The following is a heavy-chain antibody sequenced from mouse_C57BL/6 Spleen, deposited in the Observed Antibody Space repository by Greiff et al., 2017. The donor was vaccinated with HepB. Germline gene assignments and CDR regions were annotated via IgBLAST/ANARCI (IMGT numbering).Heavy chain of an antibody. J-gene: IGHJ3*01. D-gene: IGHD2-4*01. CDR3: AREDYDGETWFAY. Sequence: QVQLKQPGAELVKPGASVKLSCKASGYTFTSYWMHWVKQRPGRGLEWIGRIDPNSGGTKYNEKFKSKATLTVDKPSSTAYMQLSSLTSEDSAVYYCAREDYDGETWFAYWGQGTLVTVSA. CDR2: IDPNSGGT. CDR1: GYTFTSYW. V-gene: IGHV1-72*01.